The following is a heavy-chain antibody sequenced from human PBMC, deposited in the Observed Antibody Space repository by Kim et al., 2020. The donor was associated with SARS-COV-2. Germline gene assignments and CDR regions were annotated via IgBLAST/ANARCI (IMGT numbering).Heavy chain of an antibody. D-gene: IGHD3-16*01. CDR3: GRPHRXXGEGACXXP. CDR1: GGSISSGDFY. Sequence: SETLSLTCAVFGGSISSGDFYWGWIRQPPGKGLEWVGNIDYTGSTYYNPSLKSRVSMSVDTSKNQFSLRLTSLTAADTAVYYCGRPHRXXGEGACXXPWGQGTXXTXSS. CDR2: IDYTGST. J-gene: IGHJ5*02. V-gene: IGHV4-39*01.